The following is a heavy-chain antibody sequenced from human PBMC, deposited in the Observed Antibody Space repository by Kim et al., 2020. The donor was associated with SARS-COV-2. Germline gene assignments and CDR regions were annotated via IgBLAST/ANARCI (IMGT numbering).Heavy chain of an antibody. CDR3: ATRGYSGYDQT. CDR2: T. D-gene: IGHD5-12*01. Sequence: TYYADSVKGRVTISRENSENTLYLQMNSLRAEDTAVYYCATRGYSGYDQTWGQGTLVTVSS. J-gene: IGHJ5*02. V-gene: IGHV3-23*01.